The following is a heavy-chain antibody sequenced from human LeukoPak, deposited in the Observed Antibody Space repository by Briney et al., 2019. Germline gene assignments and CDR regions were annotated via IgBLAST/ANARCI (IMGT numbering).Heavy chain of an antibody. J-gene: IGHJ4*02. CDR1: GGTFSSYT. D-gene: IGHD5-24*01. Sequence: GASVKVSCKASGGTFSSYTISWVRQVPGQGLEWMGRIISILGIANYAQKFQGRVTITADKSTSTAYMELSSLRSEDTAVYYCARAGLDGYNFDYWGQGTLVTVSS. CDR2: IISILGIA. V-gene: IGHV1-69*02. CDR3: ARAGLDGYNFDY.